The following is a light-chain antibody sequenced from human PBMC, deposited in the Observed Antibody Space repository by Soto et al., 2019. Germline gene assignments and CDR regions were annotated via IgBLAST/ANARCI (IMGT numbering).Light chain of an antibody. Sequence: QSALTQPPSASGSLGQSVTISFTGTSSDLCTYDYVSWYKQHPGRAPKLIIFEVSKRPSGVPDRFSGSKSGNTASLIVSGLQPDDEAEYHCTSYTGDDFTFIFGTGTKVTVL. CDR1: SSDLCTYDY. V-gene: IGLV2-8*01. CDR3: TSYTGDDFTFI. CDR2: EVS. J-gene: IGLJ1*01.